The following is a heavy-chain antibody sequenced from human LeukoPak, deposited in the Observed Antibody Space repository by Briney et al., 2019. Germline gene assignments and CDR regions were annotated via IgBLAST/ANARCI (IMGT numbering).Heavy chain of an antibody. CDR3: ARGNDYGDYVFDY. CDR1: GYTFTDYY. J-gene: IGHJ4*02. V-gene: IGHV1-46*01. D-gene: IGHD4-17*01. Sequence: ASVKVSCKTSGYTFTDYYLNWVRQAPGQGLGWMGIINPSGGSTSYAQKFQGRVTMTRDTSTSTVYMELSSLRSEDTAVYYCARGNDYGDYVFDYWGQGTLVTVSS. CDR2: INPSGGST.